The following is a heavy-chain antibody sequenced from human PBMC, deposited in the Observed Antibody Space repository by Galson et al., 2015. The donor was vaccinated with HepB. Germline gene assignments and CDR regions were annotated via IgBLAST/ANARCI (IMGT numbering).Heavy chain of an antibody. CDR1: GGSFSGYY. V-gene: IGHV4-34*01. J-gene: IGHJ4*02. CDR2: INHSGST. CDR3: ARGIRASCSSTSCYPQTPVYYFDY. D-gene: IGHD2-2*01. Sequence: SETLSLTCAVYGGSFSGYYWSWIRQPPGKGLEWIGEINHSGSTNYNPSLKSRVTISVDTSKNQFSLKLSSVTAADTAVYYCARGIRASCSSTSCYPQTPVYYFDYWGQGTLVTVSS.